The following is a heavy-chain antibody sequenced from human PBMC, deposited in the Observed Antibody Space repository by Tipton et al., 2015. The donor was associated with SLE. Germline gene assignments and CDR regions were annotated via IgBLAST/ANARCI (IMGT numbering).Heavy chain of an antibody. CDR2: IYTSGST. V-gene: IGHV4-4*07. J-gene: IGHJ4*02. CDR1: GDSISSYY. CDR3: ARGGGSYYDY. D-gene: IGHD1-26*01. Sequence: GLVKPSETLSVICAVSGDSISSYYWSWIRQPAGKGLEWIGRIYTSGSTNYNPSLKSRVTLSSDTPKNQFSLRVRSVTAADTAVYYCARGGGSYYDYWGQGTLVTVSS.